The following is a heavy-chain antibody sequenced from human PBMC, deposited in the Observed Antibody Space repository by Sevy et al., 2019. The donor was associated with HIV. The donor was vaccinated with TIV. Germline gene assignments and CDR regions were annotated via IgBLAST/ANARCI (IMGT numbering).Heavy chain of an antibody. D-gene: IGHD1-26*01. J-gene: IGHJ6*02. CDR2: ISYDGSEK. CDR1: GFIFSTYG. V-gene: IGHV3-30*18. CDR3: AKMQGGSYNYYGMDV. Sequence: GGSLRLSCAASGFIFSTYGIDWVRQAPGMGLEWVAVISYDGSEKYYADSVRGRFTISRDNSKNTLYLQMNSLRVEDTAIYYCAKMQGGSYNYYGMDVWGQGTTVTVSS.